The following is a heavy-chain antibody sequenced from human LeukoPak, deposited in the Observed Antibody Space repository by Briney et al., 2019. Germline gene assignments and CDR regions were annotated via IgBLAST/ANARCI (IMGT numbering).Heavy chain of an antibody. J-gene: IGHJ4*02. D-gene: IGHD5-18*01. CDR3: ARGIQLWLRGGYYFDY. Sequence: ASVKASCKAFGYTFTSSAMNWVRQAPGQGREWMGWINTNTGNATYAQGFTGRFVFSLDTSVSTAYLQISSLKAEDTAVYYCARGIQLWLRGGYYFDYWGQGTLVTVSS. CDR2: INTNTGNA. CDR1: GYTFTSSA. V-gene: IGHV7-4-1*02.